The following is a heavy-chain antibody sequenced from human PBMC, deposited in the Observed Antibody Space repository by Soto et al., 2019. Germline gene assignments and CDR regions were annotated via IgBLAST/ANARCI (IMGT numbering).Heavy chain of an antibody. V-gene: IGHV3-73*01. CDR3: TRLEYSSSSRDY. CDR1: GFTFSGSA. Sequence: EVQLVESGGGLVQPGGSLKLSCAASGFTFSGSAMHWVRQASGKGLEWVGRIRSKANSYATAYAASVKGRFTISRDDSKNTAYLRMNSLKTADTAVYYCTRLEYSSSSRDYWGQGTLVTVSS. D-gene: IGHD6-6*01. J-gene: IGHJ4*02. CDR2: IRSKANSYAT.